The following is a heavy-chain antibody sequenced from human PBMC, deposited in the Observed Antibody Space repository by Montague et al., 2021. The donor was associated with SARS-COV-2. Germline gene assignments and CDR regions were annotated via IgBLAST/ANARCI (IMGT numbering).Heavy chain of an antibody. CDR3: ARQEPIVEVVAAARGWFDP. V-gene: IGHV4-34*01. D-gene: IGHD2-15*01. Sequence: SETLSLTCAVYGGSFSGYYWSWIRQPPGKGLEWIGEINHSGSTNYNPSLKSRVTISVDTSKNQFSLKLSSVTAADTAVYYCARQEPIVEVVAAARGWFDPWGQGTLVTVSS. J-gene: IGHJ5*02. CDR2: INHSGST. CDR1: GGSFSGYY.